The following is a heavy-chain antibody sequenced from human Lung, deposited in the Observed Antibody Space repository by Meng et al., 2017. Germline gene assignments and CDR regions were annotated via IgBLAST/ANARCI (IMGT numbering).Heavy chain of an antibody. V-gene: IGHV4-34*01. CDR3: ARGPTTMAHDFDY. D-gene: IGHD4-11*01. CDR1: GGSFSDYY. J-gene: IGHJ4*02. Sequence: QVQLQQWGAGLLKPSETRSLTCVVSGGSFSDYYWSWIRQPPGKGLEWIGEIIHSGSTNYNPSLESRATISVDTSQNNLSLKLSSVTAADSAVYYCARGPTTMAHDFDYWGQGTLVTVSS. CDR2: IIHSGST.